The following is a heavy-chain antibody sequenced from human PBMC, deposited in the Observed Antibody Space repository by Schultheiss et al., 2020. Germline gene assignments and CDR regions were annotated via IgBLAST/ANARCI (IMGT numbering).Heavy chain of an antibody. J-gene: IGHJ3*02. CDR3: ASAIYGERHCSAFDI. V-gene: IGHV7-4-1*02. Sequence: ASVKVSCKASGYTFTSYAMKWVRQAPGQGLEWMGWINTNTGNPTYAQDFTGRFVFSLDTSVSTAYLQISSLKAEDTAVYYCASAIYGERHCSAFDIWGQGTMVTVSS. CDR1: GYTFTSYA. D-gene: IGHD4-17*01. CDR2: INTNTGNP.